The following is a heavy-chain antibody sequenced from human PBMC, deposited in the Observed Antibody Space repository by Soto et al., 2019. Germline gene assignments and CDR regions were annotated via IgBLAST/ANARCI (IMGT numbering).Heavy chain of an antibody. D-gene: IGHD6-19*01. J-gene: IGHJ4*02. CDR1: GFTVSSNY. CDR3: ARGDGAVAGPFDY. V-gene: IGHV3-53*01. CDR2: IYSGGST. Sequence: GGSLRLSCAASGFTVSSNYMSWVRQAPGKGLEWVSVIYSGGSTYYADSVKGRFTISRDDSKNTLYLQMNSLRAEDTAVYYCARGDGAVAGPFDYWGQGTLVTVSS.